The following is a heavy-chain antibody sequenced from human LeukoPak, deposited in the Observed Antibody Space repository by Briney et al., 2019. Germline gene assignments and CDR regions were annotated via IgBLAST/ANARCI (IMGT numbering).Heavy chain of an antibody. CDR1: GGSVSSGSYY. CDR3: ARVVGDYGDYYGMDV. V-gene: IGHV4-30-2*01. CDR2: IYHSGST. J-gene: IGHJ6*02. Sequence: SETLSLTCTVSGGSVSSGSYYWSWIRQPPGKGLEWIGHIYHSGSTNYNPSLKSRVTISVDRSKNQFSLKLSSVTAADTAVYYCARVVGDYGDYYGMDVWGQGTTVTVSS. D-gene: IGHD4-17*01.